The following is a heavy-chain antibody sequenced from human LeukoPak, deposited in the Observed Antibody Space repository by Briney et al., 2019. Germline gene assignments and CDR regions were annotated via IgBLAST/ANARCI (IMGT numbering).Heavy chain of an antibody. CDR2: ISGSGDGANT. CDR3: TKDFVGSFDP. CDR1: RITLRSYP. J-gene: IGHJ5*02. D-gene: IGHD1-26*01. V-gene: IGHV3-23*01. Sequence: PGGSLRLSCAASRITLRSYPMSWVRQAPGKGLEWVSGISGSGDGANTYYADSVKGRFTISRDIFKNTLYLQMNSLRAEDTAVYYCTKDFVGSFDPWGQGTLVTVSS.